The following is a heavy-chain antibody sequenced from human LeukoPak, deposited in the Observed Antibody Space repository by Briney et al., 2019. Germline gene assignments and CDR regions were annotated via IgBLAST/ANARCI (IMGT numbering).Heavy chain of an antibody. CDR3: GKDKLDRGVRIWCDL. J-gene: IGHJ5*02. V-gene: IGHV3-9*01. CDR1: GCTFDDYA. Sequence: GGSLRLSCAASGCTFDDYAMHWLRQAPGKGLAGVSGISWNNGSIRYADSVKGGSTISRHKAKHSLYLQINRQRAEDTACYNCGKDKLDRGVRIWCDLWGQGTLVSVS. D-gene: IGHD3-10*01. CDR2: ISWNNGSI.